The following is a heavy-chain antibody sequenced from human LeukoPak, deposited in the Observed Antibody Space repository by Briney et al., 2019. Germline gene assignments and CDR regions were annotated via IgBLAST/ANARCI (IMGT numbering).Heavy chain of an antibody. J-gene: IGHJ3*02. CDR3: AREKKTEWTTGAFDM. CDR2: IIPIFGTA. CDR1: GGTFSSYA. Sequence: SVKVSCKASGGTFSSYAISWVRQAPGHGLEWWGGIIPIFGTANYAQKFQGRVTITADESTSTAYMELSSLRSEDTAVYYCAREKKTEWTTGAFDMWGQGTMVIVSS. D-gene: IGHD3-3*01. V-gene: IGHV1-69*01.